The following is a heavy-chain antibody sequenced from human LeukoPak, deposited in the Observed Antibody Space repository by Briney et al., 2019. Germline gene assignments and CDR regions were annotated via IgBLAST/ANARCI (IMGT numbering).Heavy chain of an antibody. CDR2: ISYDGSTK. Sequence: PGGSLRLSCAASGFTFSSYGMYWVRQAPGKGLEWVAFISYDGSTKYYADSVKGRFTISRDNSKNTLYLQMNSLRTEDTAVYYCARPSRDGWYFDYWGQGTLVTVSS. V-gene: IGHV3-30*19. CDR1: GFTFSSYG. D-gene: IGHD5-24*01. CDR3: ARPSRDGWYFDY. J-gene: IGHJ4*02.